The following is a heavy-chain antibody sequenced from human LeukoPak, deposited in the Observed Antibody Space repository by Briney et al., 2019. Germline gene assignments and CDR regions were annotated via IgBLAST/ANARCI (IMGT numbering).Heavy chain of an antibody. Sequence: PGGSLRLSCAASGFTVSSNYMSWVRQAPGKGLEWVSILYSAGATYYADSVRGRFTISRDSSKNTVCLQMNSLGAEDTAVYYCASGGMGARKYYSDPFHYWGQGTLVTVSS. V-gene: IGHV3-53*01. CDR1: GFTVSSNY. J-gene: IGHJ4*02. D-gene: IGHD3-10*01. CDR2: LYSAGAT. CDR3: ASGGMGARKYYSDPFHY.